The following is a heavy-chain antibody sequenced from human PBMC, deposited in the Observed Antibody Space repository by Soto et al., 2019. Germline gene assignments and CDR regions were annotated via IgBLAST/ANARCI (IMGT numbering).Heavy chain of an antibody. Sequence: SETLSLTCAVYGGSFSGYYWSWIRQPPGKGLEWIGEINHSGSTNYNPSLKSRVTISVDTSKNQLSLKLSSVTAADTAVYYCARQRQQLVIDYWGQGTLVTVSS. CDR2: INHSGST. J-gene: IGHJ4*02. CDR1: GGSFSGYY. CDR3: ARQRQQLVIDY. V-gene: IGHV4-34*01. D-gene: IGHD6-13*01.